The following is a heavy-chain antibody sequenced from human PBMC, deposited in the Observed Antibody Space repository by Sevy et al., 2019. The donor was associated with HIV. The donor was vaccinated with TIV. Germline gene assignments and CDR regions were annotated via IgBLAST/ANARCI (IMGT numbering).Heavy chain of an antibody. J-gene: IGHJ4*02. V-gene: IGHV3-15*01. CDR2: IKRKADGETT. Sequence: GGSLRLSCAASGFIFSNSRMTWVRQAPGKGLEWVGHIKRKADGETTDYAAPVKGRFTISRDDSKSTLYLQMNSLKTEDTAVYYCFETFTEFDYWGQGTLVTVSS. CDR1: GFIFSNSR. D-gene: IGHD3-16*01. CDR3: FETFTEFDY.